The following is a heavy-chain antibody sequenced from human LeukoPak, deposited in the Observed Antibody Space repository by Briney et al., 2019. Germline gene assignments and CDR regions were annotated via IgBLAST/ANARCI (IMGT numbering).Heavy chain of an antibody. D-gene: IGHD3-22*01. Sequence: GGSLRLSCAASGFTFSSYAMSWVRQAPGKGLEWVSSISSSTNYIYYADSMKGRFTISRDNAKNSLYLQMNSLRAEDTAVYYCARELTYYYDSSGSKTHYYYGMDVWGQGTTVTVSS. CDR2: ISSSTNYI. J-gene: IGHJ6*02. CDR1: GFTFSSYA. CDR3: ARELTYYYDSSGSKTHYYYGMDV. V-gene: IGHV3-21*01.